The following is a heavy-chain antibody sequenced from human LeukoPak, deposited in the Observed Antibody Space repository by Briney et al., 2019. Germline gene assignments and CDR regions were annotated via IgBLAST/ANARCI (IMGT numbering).Heavy chain of an antibody. CDR1: GGSISSSIYY. J-gene: IGHJ6*03. CDR2: IYYSGST. V-gene: IGHV4-39*07. CDR3: ARGMAAADGYYYYYMDV. Sequence: SETLSLTCAVSGGSISSSIYYWGWIRQAPGKGLEWIGSIYYSGSTYYNPSLKSRVTISVDPSKNQFSLKLSSVTAADTAVYYCARGMAAADGYYYYYMDVWGKGTTVTVSS. D-gene: IGHD6-13*01.